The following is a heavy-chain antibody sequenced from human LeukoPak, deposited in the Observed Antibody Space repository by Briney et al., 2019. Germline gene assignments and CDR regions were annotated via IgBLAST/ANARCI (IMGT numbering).Heavy chain of an antibody. V-gene: IGHV3-23*01. J-gene: IGHJ4*02. D-gene: IGHD3-22*01. CDR2: ISPSGGST. CDR1: GFTFSSYA. CDR3: AIMHRYYDGSGYWVQ. Sequence: GESLRLSCAASGFTFSSYAISWVGQAPGKELAGVSGISPSGGSTSYADSLKGRFTISRDNPRNTLYMQMNSLIAEDTAVYYCAIMHRYYDGSGYWVQWGQGTLVTVSS.